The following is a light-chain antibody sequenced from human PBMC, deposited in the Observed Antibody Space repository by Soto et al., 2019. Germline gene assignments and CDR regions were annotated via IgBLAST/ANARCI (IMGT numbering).Light chain of an antibody. CDR3: QQLNAYPHS. CDR1: QDISNY. CDR2: GAS. V-gene: IGKV1-9*01. J-gene: IGKJ4*01. Sequence: DIQMTQSPSSLSASVGDRVTITCQASQDISNYLKWYQQKPGKAPKLLIYGASTLQSGVPSRFSGSRSGTEFTLTVSSLQPEDFATYYCQQLNAYPHSFGGGTKVDIK.